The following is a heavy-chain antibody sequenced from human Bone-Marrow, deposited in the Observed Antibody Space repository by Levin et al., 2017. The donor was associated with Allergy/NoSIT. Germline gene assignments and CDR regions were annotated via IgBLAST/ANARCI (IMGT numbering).Heavy chain of an antibody. J-gene: IGHJ4*02. CDR3: TRLGYNSGDY. CDR2: IRSQANSYTT. V-gene: IGHV3-73*01. Sequence: KVSCAASGFSFSASGMHWVRQAPGKGLEWLGRIRSQANSYTTGYAASVRGRFTISRDDSKNTAYLQMNSLKPEDTAMYYCTRLGYNSGDYWGQGTLVTVSS. D-gene: IGHD3-22*01. CDR1: GFSFSASG.